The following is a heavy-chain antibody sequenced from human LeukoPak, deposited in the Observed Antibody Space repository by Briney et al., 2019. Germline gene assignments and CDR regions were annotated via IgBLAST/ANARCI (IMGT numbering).Heavy chain of an antibody. J-gene: IGHJ1*01. V-gene: IGHV3-23*01. CDR3: AKGPIVSTISPLHH. Sequence: GGSLRLSCAASGFTFRSYAMTWVRQAPGKGLEWVSGLSGSGGDTFYADSVKGRFTISRDNSKNTLYLQMNSLRAEDTAVYYCAKGPIVSTISPLHHWGQGTLVTVSS. CDR1: GFTFRSYA. D-gene: IGHD5/OR15-5a*01. CDR2: LSGSGGDT.